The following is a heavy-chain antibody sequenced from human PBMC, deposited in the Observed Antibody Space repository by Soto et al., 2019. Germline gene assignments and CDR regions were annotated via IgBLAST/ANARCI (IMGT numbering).Heavy chain of an antibody. CDR3: AKDPLMVPSGIDY. D-gene: IGHD2-8*01. Sequence: EVRLLESGGGLVPPGGSLRLSCAASGFIFTTYAMSWVRQTPGKGLEWVSTVSGSGDNTYYADSVKGRFTISRDNSKNTLYLQMYSLRAEDTAVYYCAKDPLMVPSGIDYWGQGTLVTVSS. CDR2: VSGSGDNT. CDR1: GFIFTTYA. J-gene: IGHJ4*02. V-gene: IGHV3-23*01.